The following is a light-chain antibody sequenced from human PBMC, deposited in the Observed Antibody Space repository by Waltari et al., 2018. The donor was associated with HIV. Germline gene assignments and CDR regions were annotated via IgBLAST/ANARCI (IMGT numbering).Light chain of an antibody. Sequence: APGQRVTLSCTGTRSNIGADYSVHWYQQFPGSAPRLLIYNYNTRPSGVPDRFSGSKSGTSASLAITGLQADDEAVYYCQSYDSTLSASVFGGGTELTVL. CDR3: QSYDSTLSASV. J-gene: IGLJ3*02. CDR1: RSNIGADYS. V-gene: IGLV1-40*01. CDR2: NYN.